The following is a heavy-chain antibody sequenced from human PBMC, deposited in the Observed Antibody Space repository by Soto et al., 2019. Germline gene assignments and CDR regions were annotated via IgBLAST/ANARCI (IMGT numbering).Heavy chain of an antibody. V-gene: IGHV1-18*01. Sequence: QVQLVQSGAEVKKPGASVKVSCKASGYTFSTDGFSWVRQAPGQGLEWMGWIGADNGDTNYAQNFQGRVTMTTDRSTTTSYMELRSLTSDESAVYFCARNWKGAEGFDPWGQGTVVTVSS. CDR1: GYTFSTDG. CDR3: ARNWKGAEGFDP. CDR2: IGADNGDT. J-gene: IGHJ5*02. D-gene: IGHD1-1*01.